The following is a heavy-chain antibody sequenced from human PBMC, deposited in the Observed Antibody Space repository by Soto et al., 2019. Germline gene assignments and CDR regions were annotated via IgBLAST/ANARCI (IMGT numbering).Heavy chain of an antibody. CDR1: GYTFTDYY. J-gene: IGHJ4*02. Sequence: EVQLVQSGVEVKRPGTTVKISCKVSGYTFTDYYIHWIQAAPGRGLEWVGLVNPEDDKTSFAEKFQGRITMAADTSTDTAYMELHSLRSGDTAIYYCTTGRNSDFDYWGQGTLVTVSS. CDR2: VNPEDDKT. D-gene: IGHD5-18*01. V-gene: IGHV1-69-2*01. CDR3: TTGRNSDFDY.